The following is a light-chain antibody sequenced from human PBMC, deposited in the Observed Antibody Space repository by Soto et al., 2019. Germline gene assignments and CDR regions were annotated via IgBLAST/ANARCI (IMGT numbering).Light chain of an antibody. CDR1: SSNIGGKS. V-gene: IGLV1-51*01. CDR2: DDN. Sequence: QSVLTQPPSVSAAPGQKVTISCSGTSSNIGGKSVSWYQQLPATAPKLLIYDDNKRPSGITDRFSGSKSGTSATLGITGFQTGDEADYYCGSWDSSLSAYVLGTGTKV. J-gene: IGLJ1*01. CDR3: GSWDSSLSAYV.